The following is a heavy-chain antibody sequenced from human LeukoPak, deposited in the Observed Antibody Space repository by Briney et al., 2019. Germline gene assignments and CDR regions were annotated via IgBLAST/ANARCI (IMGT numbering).Heavy chain of an antibody. CDR1: GDSVSSNSAA. D-gene: IGHD3-3*01. V-gene: IGHV6-1*01. CDR3: ARDTYYDFWSGSGLDY. CDR2: TYYRSKWYN. J-gene: IGHJ4*02. Sequence: SQTLSLTCAISGDSVSSNSAAWTWIRQSPSRGLEWLGRTYYRSKWYNDYAVSVKSRITINPDTSKNQFSLQLNSVTPEDTAVYYCARDTYYDFWSGSGLDYWGQGTLVTVSS.